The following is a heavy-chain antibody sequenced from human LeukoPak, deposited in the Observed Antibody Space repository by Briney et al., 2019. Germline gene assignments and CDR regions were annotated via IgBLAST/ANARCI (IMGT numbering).Heavy chain of an antibody. V-gene: IGHV3-21*01. CDR3: ARPRDTAMVKTRDAFDI. CDR2: ISSSGSYI. Sequence: GGSLRLSCAASGFSFRTYSMKWVRQAPGKGLEWVSSISSSGSYIYYADSVNGRFTISKDNAKNSVYLEMNSLRVEDTAVYYCARPRDTAMVKTRDAFDIWGQGTMVTVSS. D-gene: IGHD5-18*01. CDR1: GFSFRTYS. J-gene: IGHJ3*02.